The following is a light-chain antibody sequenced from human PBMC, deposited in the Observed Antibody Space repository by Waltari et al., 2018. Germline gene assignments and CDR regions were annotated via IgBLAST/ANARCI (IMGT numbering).Light chain of an antibody. CDR2: KAS. J-gene: IGKJ1*01. CDR3: QQYDNYWT. V-gene: IGKV1-5*03. Sequence: DIQMTQSPSTLSASVGDRVTITCRASQGITNWLAWYQQKPGKAPKLLIYKASNVESGVPSRFSGSGSGTEVTLTISSLQPDDFATYFCQQYDNYWTFGQGTKVEIK. CDR1: QGITNW.